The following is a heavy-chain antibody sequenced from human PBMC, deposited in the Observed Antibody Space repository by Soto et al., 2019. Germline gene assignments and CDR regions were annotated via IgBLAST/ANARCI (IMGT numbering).Heavy chain of an antibody. CDR1: GGSITSSGYY. Sequence: SETLSLTCTVSGGSITSSGYYLSWIRQHPGEGLEWIGFTSNSGSTSYNPSLKSRVTISVDTSSNQFSLNLKSVTAADTAVYYCARGGGSTKVDYWGQGTLVTVS. CDR2: TSNSGST. CDR3: ARGGGSTKVDY. V-gene: IGHV4-31*03. D-gene: IGHD2-2*01. J-gene: IGHJ4*02.